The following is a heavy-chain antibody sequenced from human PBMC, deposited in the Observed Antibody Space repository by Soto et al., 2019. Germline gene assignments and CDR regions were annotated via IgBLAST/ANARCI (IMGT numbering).Heavy chain of an antibody. D-gene: IGHD2-8*01. J-gene: IGHJ6*02. CDR1: GSTFSGYS. Sequence: VGSLRLSCAASGSTFSGYSMNWVRQAPGKGLEWVSSITSTGIYTYYADSVKGRFTISRDNAKNSLYLQMNSLRGEDTAIYYCARELYGDYFYYAMDVWGQGTTVTVSS. CDR3: ARELYGDYFYYAMDV. CDR2: ITSTGIYT. V-gene: IGHV3-21*06.